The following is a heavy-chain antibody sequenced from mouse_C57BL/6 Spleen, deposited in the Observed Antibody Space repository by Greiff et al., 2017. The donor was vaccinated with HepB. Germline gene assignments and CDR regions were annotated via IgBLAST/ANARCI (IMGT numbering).Heavy chain of an antibody. V-gene: IGHV1-43*01. Sequence: EVQLQQSGPELVKPGASVKISCKASGYSFTGYYMHWVQQSAEKSLEWIGEINPSTGGTSYNQKFKGKATLTVDKSSSTAYMQLKNLTSEDSAVNYCARSPPAYEDRMDYWGQGTSVTVSS. D-gene: IGHD1-1*01. J-gene: IGHJ4*01. CDR3: ARSPPAYEDRMDY. CDR2: INPSTGGT. CDR1: GYSFTGYY.